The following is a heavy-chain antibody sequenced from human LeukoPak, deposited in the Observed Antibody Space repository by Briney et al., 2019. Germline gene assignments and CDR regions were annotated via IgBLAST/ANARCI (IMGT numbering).Heavy chain of an antibody. D-gene: IGHD1-14*01. CDR1: GGSISSGGHS. J-gene: IGHJ4*02. V-gene: IGHV4-30-2*01. Sequence: SETLSLTCTVSGGSISSGGHSWSWIRQPPGKGLEWIGYIYHSGSGSTYYNPSLKSRVTISIDKSKNQFSLKLSSVTAADTAVYYCARTPSHTGITDYWGQGTLVTVSS. CDR3: ARTPSHTGITDY. CDR2: IYHSGSGST.